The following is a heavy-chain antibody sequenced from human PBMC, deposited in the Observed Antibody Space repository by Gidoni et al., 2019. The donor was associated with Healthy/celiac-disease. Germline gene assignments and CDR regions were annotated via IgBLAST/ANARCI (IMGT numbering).Heavy chain of an antibody. CDR1: GGSISSYY. CDR3: ARRHSGSYRWFDP. Sequence: QVQLQESGPGLVKPSETLSLTCTVPGGSISSYYWSWIRQPPGKGVEWIGYIYYSGSTNYNPSLKSRVTISVDTSKNQFSLKLGSVTAADTAVYYCARRHSGSYRWFDPWGQGTLVTVSS. V-gene: IGHV4-59*08. D-gene: IGHD1-26*01. CDR2: IYYSGST. J-gene: IGHJ5*02.